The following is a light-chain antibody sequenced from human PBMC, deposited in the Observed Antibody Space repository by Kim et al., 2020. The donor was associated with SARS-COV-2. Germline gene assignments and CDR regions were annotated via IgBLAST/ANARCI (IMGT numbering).Light chain of an antibody. J-gene: IGLJ3*02. CDR1: TEAVTSDHY. Sequence: PGGTVTLTCVFNTEAVTSDHYPNWFQQKPGQAPRALIHSTNKKHTWTPARFSGSLLGGKTALTLSGVQPEDEADYYCMLYYGGVWVFGGGTQLTVL. V-gene: IGLV7-43*01. CDR2: STN. CDR3: MLYYGGVWV.